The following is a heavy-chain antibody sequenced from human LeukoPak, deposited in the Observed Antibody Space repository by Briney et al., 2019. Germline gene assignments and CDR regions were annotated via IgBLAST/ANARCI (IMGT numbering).Heavy chain of an antibody. Sequence: ASVKVSCKASGYSLTCYYLHWVRQAPGKGLEWMGWINPNSGGTVYAQKFQGRVTVTRDTSVRTALKVLSRMGTDDAAVYYCARGGYWYYDSSNYRLFDHWGQGTLVTVSS. CDR2: INPNSGGT. D-gene: IGHD3-22*01. CDR1: GYSLTCYY. V-gene: IGHV1-2*02. CDR3: ARGGYWYYDSSNYRLFDH. J-gene: IGHJ4*02.